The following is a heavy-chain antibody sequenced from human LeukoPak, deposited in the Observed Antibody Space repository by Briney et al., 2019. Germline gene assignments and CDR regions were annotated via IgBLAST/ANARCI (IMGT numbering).Heavy chain of an antibody. CDR3: AKGAYDSSVNYFDY. CDR1: GFTFSTHA. CDR2: ITGSGTGT. V-gene: IGHV3-23*01. Sequence: GGSLRLSCAASGFTFSTHAMMWVRQAPGKGPEWVSCITGSGTGTYYRDSVKGRFTISRENSNDTLYLQMNSLRAEDTAVYYCAKGAYDSSVNYFDYWGQGSLVTVSS. D-gene: IGHD3-22*01. J-gene: IGHJ4*02.